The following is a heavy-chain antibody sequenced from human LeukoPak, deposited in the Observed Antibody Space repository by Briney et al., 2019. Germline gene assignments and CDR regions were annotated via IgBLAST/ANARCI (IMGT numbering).Heavy chain of an antibody. CDR1: GGSFSGYS. Sequence: SVTLSLTCALYGGSFSGYSWTWLRQPPGKGLEWLGEVTHSGGINYNPSLSNRVTISADMSTKCFSLRLISVNAADTAVYYCSRGVSKWEFLDWGQGTLATVSP. CDR3: SRGVSKWEFLD. CDR2: VTHSGGI. V-gene: IGHV4-34*01. D-gene: IGHD1-26*01. J-gene: IGHJ4*02.